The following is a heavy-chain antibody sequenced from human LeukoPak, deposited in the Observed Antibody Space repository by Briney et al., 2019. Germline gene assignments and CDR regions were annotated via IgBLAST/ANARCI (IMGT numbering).Heavy chain of an antibody. J-gene: IGHJ4*02. CDR2: INHSGSI. CDR3: AMVVWGSYFDY. V-gene: IGHV4-34*01. D-gene: IGHD3-16*01. CDR1: GGSFSAYY. Sequence: SETLSLTCAVYGGSFSAYYWSVIRQPPGKGREWIGEINHSGSINYNPSLKSLVTTSVDTSKNQFSLKLSSVTAADTAVYYCAMVVWGSYFDYWGQGTLVTVSS.